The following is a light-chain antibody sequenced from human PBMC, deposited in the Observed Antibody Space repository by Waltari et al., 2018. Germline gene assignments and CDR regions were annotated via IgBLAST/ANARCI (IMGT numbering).Light chain of an antibody. CDR1: QSISSY. Sequence: DIQMPQSPSSLPASVGDRVTITCRASQSISSYLNWYQQKPGKAPKHLIYAASSLQSGVPSRFSGSGSGTDFTLTISSLQPEDFATYYCQQSYSTPRTFGQGTKLEIK. CDR3: QQSYSTPRT. J-gene: IGKJ2*01. CDR2: AAS. V-gene: IGKV1-39*01.